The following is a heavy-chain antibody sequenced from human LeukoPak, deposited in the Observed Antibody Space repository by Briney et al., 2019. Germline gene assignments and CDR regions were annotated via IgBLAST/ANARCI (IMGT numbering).Heavy chain of an antibody. CDR3: AKDRQDYYDVLTGYYSPARNAMDV. V-gene: IGHV3-23*01. Sequence: GGSLRPSCAASGFTFSSYGMSWVRQAPGQGLEWVSAISGSGGSTYYADSVRGRFTISRDYSKNTLYLQMNSLSVEDTAVYYCAKDRQDYYDVLTGYYSPARNAMDVWGKGTTVTISS. J-gene: IGHJ6*04. CDR2: ISGSGGST. D-gene: IGHD3-9*01. CDR1: GFTFSSYG.